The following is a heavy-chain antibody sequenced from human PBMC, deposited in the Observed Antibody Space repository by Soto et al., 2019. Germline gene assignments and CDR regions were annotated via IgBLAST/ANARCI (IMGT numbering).Heavy chain of an antibody. CDR3: ARTVTFDYYMDV. D-gene: IGHD3-16*01. CDR2: ISSNGGST. CDR1: GFTFSSYA. V-gene: IGHV3-64*01. Sequence: GGSLRLSCEASGFTFSSYAMHWIRQAPGKGLEYVSAISSNGGSTYYANSVKGRFTISRDNSKNTLYLQMGSLRAEDMAVYYCARTVTFDYYMDVWGKGTTLPVSS. J-gene: IGHJ6*03.